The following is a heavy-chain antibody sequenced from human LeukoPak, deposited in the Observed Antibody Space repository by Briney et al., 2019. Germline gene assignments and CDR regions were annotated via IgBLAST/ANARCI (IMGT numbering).Heavy chain of an antibody. CDR2: IYSGGST. D-gene: IGHD5-18*01. Sequence: GGSLRLSCAASGFTVSSNYMSWVRQAPGKGLEWVSVIYSGGSTYYADSVKGRFTISRDNSKNTLYLQMNSLRAEDTAVYYCAREGYSYGYVFFDYWGQGTLVTVFS. CDR3: AREGYSYGYVFFDY. CDR1: GFTVSSNY. V-gene: IGHV3-53*01. J-gene: IGHJ4*02.